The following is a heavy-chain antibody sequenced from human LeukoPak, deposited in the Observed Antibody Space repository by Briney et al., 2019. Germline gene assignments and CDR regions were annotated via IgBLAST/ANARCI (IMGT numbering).Heavy chain of an antibody. D-gene: IGHD1-1*01. CDR2: INPSGGST. V-gene: IGHV1-46*01. CDR1: GYTFTSYY. J-gene: IGHJ5*02. CDR3: ARGNWPNNWFDP. Sequence: GASVKVSCTAFGYTFTSYYMHWVRQAPGQGLEWMGIINPSGGSTSYAQKFQGRVTMTRDTSTSTVYMELSSLRSEDTAVYYCARGNWPNNWFDPWGQGTLVTVSS.